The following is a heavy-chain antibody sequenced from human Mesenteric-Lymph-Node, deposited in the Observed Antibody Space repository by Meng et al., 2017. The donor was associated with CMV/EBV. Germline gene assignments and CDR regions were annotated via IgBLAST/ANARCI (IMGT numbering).Heavy chain of an antibody. CDR1: RFTFSSYA. CDR2: ISGSGGST. D-gene: IGHD4/OR15-4a*01. CDR3: AKLLTSGSDY. Sequence: SCAASRFTFSSYAMNWVRQAPGKGLEWVSTISGSGGSTYYADSVKGRFTISRDNSKNTLYLQINSLRAEDTAVYYCAKLLTSGSDYWGQGTLVTVSS. J-gene: IGHJ4*02. V-gene: IGHV3-23*01.